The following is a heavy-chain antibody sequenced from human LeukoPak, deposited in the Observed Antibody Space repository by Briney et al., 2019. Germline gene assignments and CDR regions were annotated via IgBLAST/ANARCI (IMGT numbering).Heavy chain of an antibody. CDR2: ISYDGSNK. CDR1: GSTFSSYA. J-gene: IGHJ4*02. CDR3: APLRAI. V-gene: IGHV3-30*04. D-gene: IGHD2-2*01. Sequence: GRSLRLSCAASGSTFSSYAMHWVRQAPGKGLEWVAVISYDGSNKYYADSVKGRFTISRDNSKNTLYLQMNSLRAEDTAVYYCAPLRAIWGQGTLVTVSS.